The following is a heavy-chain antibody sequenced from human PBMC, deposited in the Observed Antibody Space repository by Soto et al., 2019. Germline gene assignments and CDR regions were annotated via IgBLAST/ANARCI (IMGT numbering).Heavy chain of an antibody. Sequence: SETLSLTCTVSGGSISSGGYYWSWIRQHPGKGLEWIGYIYYSGSTYYNPSLKSRVTISVDTSKNQFSLKLSSVTAADTAVYYCATRYSYGFDYYYYYGMDVWGQGTTVTVSS. D-gene: IGHD5-18*01. CDR2: IYYSGST. J-gene: IGHJ6*02. CDR1: GGSISSGGYY. CDR3: ATRYSYGFDYYYYYGMDV. V-gene: IGHV4-31*03.